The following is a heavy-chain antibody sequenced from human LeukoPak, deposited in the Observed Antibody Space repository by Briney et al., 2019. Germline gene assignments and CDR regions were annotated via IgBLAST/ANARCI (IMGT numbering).Heavy chain of an antibody. D-gene: IGHD3-16*01. CDR2: IKSDGSET. V-gene: IGHV3-74*01. CDR3: ARVRMGDDFNPFDY. Sequence: GGSLRLSCAASGFTFSSFWIYWVRHAPGKGLVWVSRIKSDGSETLYADSAKGRFTISRDNAKNTLYLQMNSLRAEDSAVYYCARVRMGDDFNPFDYWGQGTLVTVSS. J-gene: IGHJ4*02. CDR1: GFTFSSFW.